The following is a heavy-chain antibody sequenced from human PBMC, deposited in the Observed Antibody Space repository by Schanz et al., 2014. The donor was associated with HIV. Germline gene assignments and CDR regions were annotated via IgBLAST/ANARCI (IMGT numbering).Heavy chain of an antibody. CDR1: GFSFSIFG. V-gene: IGHV3-33*01. Sequence: QVQLVESGGGVVQPGTSLRLSCAASGFSFSIFGMHWVRQAPGKGLEWVAIIGYDGNNKYYADSVKGRFTVSRDNSKNTNTLYLQMNSLRAEDTAVYYCARDRMTANWKSAMDVWGQGTTVTVSS. CDR3: ARDRMTANWKSAMDV. CDR2: IGYDGNNK. D-gene: IGHD2-21*02. J-gene: IGHJ6*02.